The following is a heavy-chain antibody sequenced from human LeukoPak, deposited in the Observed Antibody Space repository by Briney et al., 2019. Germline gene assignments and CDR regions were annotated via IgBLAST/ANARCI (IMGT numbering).Heavy chain of an antibody. Sequence: SETLSLTCTVSGGSIGSNYWSWIRQPAGKGLEWTGHVYSTGSTNYNPSLSSRVTISVDTSKSQFSLKLSSVTAADTAVYYCARGGWLPPDYWGQGTLVTVSS. CDR1: GGSIGSNY. CDR2: VYSTGST. CDR3: ARGGWLPPDY. D-gene: IGHD3-22*01. V-gene: IGHV4-4*07. J-gene: IGHJ4*02.